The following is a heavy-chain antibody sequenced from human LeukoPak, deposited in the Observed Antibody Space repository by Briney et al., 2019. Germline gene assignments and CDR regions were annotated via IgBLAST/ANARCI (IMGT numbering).Heavy chain of an antibody. D-gene: IGHD3-22*01. CDR2: IYYSGST. Sequence: SETLSLTCTVSGGSISSSSYYWGWIRQPPGKGLEWIGSIYYSGSTYYNPSLKSRVTISADTSKNQFSLKLSSVTAADTAVYYCARGTYYYDTDPPNYFDYWGQGTLVTVSS. CDR1: GGSISSSSYY. J-gene: IGHJ4*02. CDR3: ARGTYYYDTDPPNYFDY. V-gene: IGHV4-39*01.